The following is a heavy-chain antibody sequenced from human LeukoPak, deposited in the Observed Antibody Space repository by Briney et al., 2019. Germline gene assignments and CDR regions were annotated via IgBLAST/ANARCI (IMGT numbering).Heavy chain of an antibody. V-gene: IGHV3-48*03. CDR1: GFTFSSYE. D-gene: IGHD1-1*01. J-gene: IGHJ4*02. Sequence: PGGSLRLSCAASGFTFSSYEMNWVRQAPGKGLEWVSYISSSSSTIYYADSVKGRFTISRDNAKNSLYLQMNSLRAEDTAAYYCARTGTGYWGQGTLVTVSS. CDR2: ISSSSSTI. CDR3: ARTGTGY.